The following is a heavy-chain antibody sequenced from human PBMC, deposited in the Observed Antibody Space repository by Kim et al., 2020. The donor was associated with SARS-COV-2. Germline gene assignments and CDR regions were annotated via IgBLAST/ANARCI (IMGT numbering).Heavy chain of an antibody. D-gene: IGHD2-15*01. CDR3: AKDTAYCSGGSCYSGYRFFDY. CDR1: GFTFSSYA. Sequence: GGSLRLSCAASGFTFSSYAMSWVRQAPGKGLEWVSAISGSGGSTYYADSVKGRFTISRDNSKNTLYLQMNSLRAEDTAVYYCAKDTAYCSGGSCYSGYRFFDYWGQGTLVTVSS. CDR2: ISGSGGST. J-gene: IGHJ4*02. V-gene: IGHV3-23*01.